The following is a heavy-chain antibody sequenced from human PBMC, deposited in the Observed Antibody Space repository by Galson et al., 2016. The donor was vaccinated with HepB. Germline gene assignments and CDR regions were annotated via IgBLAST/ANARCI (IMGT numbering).Heavy chain of an antibody. Sequence: SVKVSCKASGYTFTTSGISWVRQAPGQGLEWMGWISSYNDNTNFAQKFQGRFTMTRHTSTSTAYMELRTLRADDTAVYYCARDLPVHVYSSGKDIDYWGQGTLVTVSS. J-gene: IGHJ4*02. V-gene: IGHV1-18*01. CDR2: ISSYNDNT. D-gene: IGHD6-19*01. CDR3: ARDLPVHVYSSGKDIDY. CDR1: GYTFTTSG.